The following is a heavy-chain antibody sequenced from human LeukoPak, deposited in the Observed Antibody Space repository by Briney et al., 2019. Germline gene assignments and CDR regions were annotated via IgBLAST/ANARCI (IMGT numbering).Heavy chain of an antibody. CDR3: TTRACHAGGCSSSFYYYYGLHF. CDR1: GNTISNYA. Sequence: GSSLKLSCKASGNTISNYAVSWVRQAPGQGLEWMAGITSIFSNKYYAHKFQGRVTITADQSTSTTYMGLSSLKSEDTATHYCTTRACHAGGCSSSFYYYYGLHFWGQGTTVSV. D-gene: IGHD3-16*01. J-gene: IGHJ6*02. CDR2: ITSIFSNK. V-gene: IGHV1-69*01.